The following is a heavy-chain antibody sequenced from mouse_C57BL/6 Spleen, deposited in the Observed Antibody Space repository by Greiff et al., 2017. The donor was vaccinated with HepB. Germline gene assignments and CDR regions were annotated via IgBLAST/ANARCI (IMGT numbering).Heavy chain of an antibody. CDR1: GYTFTSYW. CDR2: IYPGSGST. J-gene: IGHJ4*01. D-gene: IGHD2-4*01. Sequence: VQLQQSGAELVKPGASVKMSCKASGYTFTSYWITWVKQRPGQGLEWIGDIYPGSGSTNYNEKFKSKATLTVDTSSSTAYMQLSSLTSEDSAVYYCARTYDYITRAMDYWGQGTSVTVSS. CDR3: ARTYDYITRAMDY. V-gene: IGHV1-55*01.